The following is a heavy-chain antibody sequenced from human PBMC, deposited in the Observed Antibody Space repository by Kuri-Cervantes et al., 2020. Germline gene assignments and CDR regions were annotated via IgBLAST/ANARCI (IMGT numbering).Heavy chain of an antibody. CDR1: GFTFSSYS. CDR3: ARGPPHREAVAGTGPFDP. Sequence: GGTLRLSCAASGFTFSSYSMNWVRQAPGKGLEWVSSISSSSSGIYYADSVKGRFTISRDNAKNSLYLQMNSLRAEDAALYHCARGPPHREAVAGTGPFDPWGQGTLVTVSS. J-gene: IGHJ5*02. V-gene: IGHV3-48*01. D-gene: IGHD6-19*01. CDR2: ISSSSSGI.